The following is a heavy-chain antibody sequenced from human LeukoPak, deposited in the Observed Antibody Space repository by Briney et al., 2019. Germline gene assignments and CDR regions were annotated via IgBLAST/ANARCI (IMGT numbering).Heavy chain of an antibody. CDR1: GFTFSSYA. CDR2: IGTAGDT. V-gene: IGHV3-13*01. J-gene: IGHJ4*02. CDR3: VRQQTPHGNFDY. Sequence: GGSLRLSCATSGFTFSSYAMHWVRQATGEGLEWVSAIGTAGDTYYPGSVKGRFTISRENAKNSLSLQMNSLRAEDTAVYYCVRQQTPHGNFDYWGQGTLVTVSS. D-gene: IGHD1-26*01.